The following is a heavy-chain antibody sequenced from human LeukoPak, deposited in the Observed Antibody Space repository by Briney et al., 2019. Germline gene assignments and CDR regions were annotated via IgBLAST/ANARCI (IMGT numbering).Heavy chain of an antibody. J-gene: IGHJ4*02. CDR2: IYYSGST. CDR1: GGSISSSSYY. V-gene: IGHV4-39*07. CDR3: ARDSYYGSGSYGY. D-gene: IGHD3-10*01. Sequence: PSETLSLTCTVSGGSISSSSYYWGWIRQPPGKGLEWIGSIYYSGSTYYNPSLKSRVTISVDTSKNQFSLKLSSVTAADTAVYYCARDSYYGSGSYGYWGQGTLVTVSS.